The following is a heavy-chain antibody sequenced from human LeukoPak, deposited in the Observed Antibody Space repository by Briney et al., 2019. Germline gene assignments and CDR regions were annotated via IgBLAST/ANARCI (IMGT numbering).Heavy chain of an antibody. CDR1: GVTFSSYG. J-gene: IGHJ4*02. CDR2: ISYDGSNK. V-gene: IGHV3-30*18. D-gene: IGHD6-19*01. CDR3: AKDSSSGWFSY. Sequence: PGGSLRLSCAASGVTFSSYGMHWVRQAPGKGLEWVAVISYDGSNKYYADSVKGRFTISRDNSKNTLYLQMNSLRAEDTAVYYCAKDSSSGWFSYWGQGTLVTVSS.